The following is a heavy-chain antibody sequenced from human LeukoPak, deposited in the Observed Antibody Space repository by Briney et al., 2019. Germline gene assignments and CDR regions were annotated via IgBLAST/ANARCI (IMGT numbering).Heavy chain of an antibody. V-gene: IGHV3-21*01. Sequence: PGGSLRLSCAASGFTFSSYSMNWVRQAPGKGLEWVSSISSSSSYIYYADSVKGRFTISRDHAKNSLYLQMNSLRAEDTAVYYCVTTDAPPSDYFDYWGQGTLVTVSS. D-gene: IGHD3-3*01. CDR2: ISSSSSYI. CDR3: VTTDAPPSDYFDY. J-gene: IGHJ4*02. CDR1: GFTFSSYS.